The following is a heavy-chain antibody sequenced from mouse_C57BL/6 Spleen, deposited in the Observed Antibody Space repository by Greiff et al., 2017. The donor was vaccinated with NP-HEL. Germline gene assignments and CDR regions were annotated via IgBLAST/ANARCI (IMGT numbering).Heavy chain of an antibody. V-gene: IGHV1-50*01. J-gene: IGHJ2*01. CDR1: GYTFTSYW. CDR3: ARKDFWNYGY. D-gene: IGHD1-1*01. CDR2: IDPSDSYT. Sequence: QVQLQQPGAELVKPGASVKLSCKASGYTFTSYWMQWVKQRPGQGLEWIGEIDPSDSYTNYNQKFKGKATLTVDTSSSTAYMQLSSLTSEDSAVYYCARKDFWNYGYWGQGTTLTVSS.